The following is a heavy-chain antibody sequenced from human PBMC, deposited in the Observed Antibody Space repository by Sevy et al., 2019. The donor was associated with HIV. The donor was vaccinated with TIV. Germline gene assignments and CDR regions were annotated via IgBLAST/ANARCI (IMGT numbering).Heavy chain of an antibody. CDR2: ISYDGNDK. D-gene: IGHD3-10*01. V-gene: IGHV3-30*04. CDR3: ARAQGVLLWFGEFPL. CDR1: AFTFSSYA. J-gene: IGHJ4*02. Sequence: GGSLRLSCAASAFTFSSYAMHWVRQAPGKGLEWVAVISYDGNDKDYADSEKGRFTISRDNSKNTLYLQMNSLRIEDTAVYYCARAQGVLLWFGEFPLWGPGTLVTVSS.